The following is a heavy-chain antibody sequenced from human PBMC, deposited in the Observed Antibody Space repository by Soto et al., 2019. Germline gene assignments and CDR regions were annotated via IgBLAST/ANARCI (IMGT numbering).Heavy chain of an antibody. CDR1: GFTFRSHR. CDR2: IDTDGGGT. D-gene: IGHD4-17*01. CDR3: ATVFDV. V-gene: IGHV3-74*01. Sequence: EVQLVESGGGLVQPGGSLRVSCAASGFTFRSHRIHWVRQAPGKGLEWVSRIDTDGGGTSYADSVKGRFTISTDNAENTVYLQMNGLRVEDTGGYYWATVFDVWGQGTLVTVSS. J-gene: IGHJ4*02.